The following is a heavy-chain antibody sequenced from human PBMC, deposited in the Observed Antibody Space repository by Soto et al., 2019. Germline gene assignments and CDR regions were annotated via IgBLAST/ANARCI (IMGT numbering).Heavy chain of an antibody. CDR1: GFTFSSYA. Sequence: GGSLRLSCAASGFTFSSYAMSWVRQAPGKGLEWVSAISGSGGSTYYADSVKGRFTISRDNSKNTLYLQMNSLRPEDTAVYYCAKDWKDVWVVDAFDIWGQGTMVTVSS. J-gene: IGHJ3*02. CDR3: AKDWKDVWVVDAFDI. V-gene: IGHV3-23*01. CDR2: ISGSGGST. D-gene: IGHD1-1*01.